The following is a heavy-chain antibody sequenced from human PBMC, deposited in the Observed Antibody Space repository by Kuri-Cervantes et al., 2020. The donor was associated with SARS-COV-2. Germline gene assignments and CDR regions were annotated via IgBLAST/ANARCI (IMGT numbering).Heavy chain of an antibody. J-gene: IGHJ6*02. CDR1: GGTFSSYA. Sequence: SVKVSCKASGGTFSSYAISWVRQAPGQGLEWMGGIIPIFGTANYAQKFQGRVTITADGSTSTAYMELSSLRSDDTAVYYCARDQWLRLNHNYYGLDVWGQGTTVTVSS. D-gene: IGHD5-12*01. CDR3: ARDQWLRLNHNYYGLDV. V-gene: IGHV1-69*13. CDR2: IIPIFGTA.